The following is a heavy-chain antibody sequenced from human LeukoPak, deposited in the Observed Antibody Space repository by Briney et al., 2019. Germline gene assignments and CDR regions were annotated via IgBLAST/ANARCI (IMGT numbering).Heavy chain of an antibody. CDR2: ISGSGGST. D-gene: IGHD3-22*01. CDR3: AKFKKEDYYDSSGYYGPAN. J-gene: IGHJ4*02. V-gene: IGHV3-23*01. CDR1: GFTFSSYA. Sequence: GGSLRLSCAASGFTFSSYAMSWVRQAPGKGLEWVSAISGSGGSTYYADSVKGRFTVSRENSKNTLYLQMNSLRAEDTAVYYCAKFKKEDYYDSSGYYGPANWGQGTLVTVSS.